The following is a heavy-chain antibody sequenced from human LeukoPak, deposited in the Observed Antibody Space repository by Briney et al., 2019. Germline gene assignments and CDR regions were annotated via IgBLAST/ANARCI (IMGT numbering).Heavy chain of an antibody. CDR2: ISNTGSTM. V-gene: IGHV3-11*01. Sequence: GGSLRLSCAASGFTFSDYYMFWIRQAPGKGPEWISYISNTGSTMYYADSVKGRFTISRDNGKNSLYLRMNSLRAEDTAVYYCARDALGSYDYWGQGTLVTVSS. CDR3: ARDALGSYDY. CDR1: GFTFSDYY. D-gene: IGHD3-10*01. J-gene: IGHJ4*02.